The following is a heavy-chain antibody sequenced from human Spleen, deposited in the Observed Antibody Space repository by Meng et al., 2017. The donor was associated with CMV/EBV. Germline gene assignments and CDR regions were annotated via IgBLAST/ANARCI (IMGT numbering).Heavy chain of an antibody. J-gene: IGHJ6*02. CDR1: GYTFSSYE. D-gene: IGHD2-2*02. CDR3: ARWGYCSSTSCYTYSDYYYYGMDV. V-gene: IGHV3-48*03. CDR2: ISSSGSTI. Sequence: GESLKISCAASGYTFSSYEMNWVRQAPGKGLEWVSYISSSGSTIYYADSVKGRFTISRDNAKNSLYLQMNSLRAEDTAVYYCARWGYCSSTSCYTYSDYYYYGMDVWGQGTTVTVSS.